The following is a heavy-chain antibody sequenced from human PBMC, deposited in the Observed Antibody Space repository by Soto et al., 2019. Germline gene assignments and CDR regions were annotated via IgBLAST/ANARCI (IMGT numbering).Heavy chain of an antibody. CDR2: IIPIFGTA. CDR3: ANLNTIFGVVIIQNWFDP. V-gene: IGHV1-69*13. D-gene: IGHD3-3*01. CDR1: GGTFSSYA. Sequence: SVKVSCKASGGTFSSYAISWVRQAPGQGLEWMGGIIPIFGTANYAQKFQGRVTITADESTSTAYMELSSLRSEDTAVYYCANLNTIFGVVIIQNWFDPWGQGTLVTVSS. J-gene: IGHJ5*02.